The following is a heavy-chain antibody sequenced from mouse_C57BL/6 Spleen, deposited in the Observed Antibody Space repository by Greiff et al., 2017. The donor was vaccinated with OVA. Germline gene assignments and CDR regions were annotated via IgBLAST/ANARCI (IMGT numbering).Heavy chain of an antibody. CDR3: ARGGSSGYGY. V-gene: IGHV1-81*01. J-gene: IGHJ2*01. CDR1: CYTFTSYG. D-gene: IGHD3-2*02. Sequence: ESGAELARPGASVKLSCKASCYTFTSYGISWVKQRPGPGLEWIGEIYPRSGNTYYHEKFTGKATLTADKSSSTAYMELRSLTSEDSAVYFCARGGSSGYGYWGKGTTRTVCS. CDR2: IYPRSGNT.